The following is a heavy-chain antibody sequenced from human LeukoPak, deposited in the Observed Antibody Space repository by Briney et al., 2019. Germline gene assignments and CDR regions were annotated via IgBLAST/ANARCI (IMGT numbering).Heavy chain of an antibody. D-gene: IGHD6-13*01. CDR2: IIPIFGTA. CDR3: ARDPPGYSSSWFSDNWFEP. Sequence: SVKVSCKASVGTFSSYAISWVRQAPGQGLEWMGGIIPIFGTANYAQKFQGRVTITADESTSTAYMELGSLRSEDTAVYYCARDPPGYSSSWFSDNWFEPWGQGTLVSVLS. V-gene: IGHV1-69*13. J-gene: IGHJ5*02. CDR1: VGTFSSYA.